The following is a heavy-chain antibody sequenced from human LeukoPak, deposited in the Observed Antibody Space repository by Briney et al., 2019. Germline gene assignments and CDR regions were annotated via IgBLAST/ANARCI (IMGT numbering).Heavy chain of an antibody. D-gene: IGHD5-24*01. CDR3: ARDQGEMATYRRWRGPDY. CDR1: GFTFSGYW. Sequence: PGGSLRLSCAASGFTFSGYWMHWVRQAPGKGLEWVANLKQDGSEKHFADSVKGRFTISRDNSKNTLYLQMNSLRAEDTAVYYCARDQGEMATYRRWRGPDYWGQGTLVTVSS. CDR2: LKQDGSEK. J-gene: IGHJ4*02. V-gene: IGHV3-7*01.